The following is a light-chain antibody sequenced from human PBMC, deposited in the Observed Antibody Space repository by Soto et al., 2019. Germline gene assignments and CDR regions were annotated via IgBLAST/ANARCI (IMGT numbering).Light chain of an antibody. CDR2: DTS. V-gene: IGKV3-15*01. Sequence: EIVVTQSPATLSVSPGERATLSCRASQGIGDTLAWHQHKPGQTPRLLIYDTSTRATGVPTRFSGSRSGAEFTLTINSLQSEDFAVYYCQPYNSWPLTFGGGTKVDI. J-gene: IGKJ4*01. CDR1: QGIGDT. CDR3: QPYNSWPLT.